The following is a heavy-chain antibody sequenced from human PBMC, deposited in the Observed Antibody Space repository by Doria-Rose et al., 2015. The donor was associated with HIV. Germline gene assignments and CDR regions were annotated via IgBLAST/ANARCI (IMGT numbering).Heavy chain of an antibody. Sequence: ESSPVLVKPTETLTLTCTVSGVSLSSPGMGVSWIRQPPGKALEWLANIFSDDGRSYKTSLKSRFTISRGTSKSQVVLTMTDMDPVDTATYYCARIKSSRWYHKYYFDFWGRGTLVIVSA. CDR2: IFSDDGR. J-gene: IGHJ4*02. V-gene: IGHV2-26*01. CDR3: ARIKSSRWYHKYYFDF. CDR1: GVSLSSPGMG. D-gene: IGHD6-13*01.